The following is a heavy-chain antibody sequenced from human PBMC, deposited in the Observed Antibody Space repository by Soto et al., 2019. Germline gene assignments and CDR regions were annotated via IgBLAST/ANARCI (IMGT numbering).Heavy chain of an antibody. J-gene: IGHJ4*02. D-gene: IGHD1-7*01. CDR2: ISGSATTT. CDR1: GFTFNNYA. Sequence: GGSLRLSCTVSGFTFNNYAISWVRQAPWRGLEWVAAISGSATTTFYIGSVKGRFTISRDNSENTLYLQMNNLRSEDTSIYYCAKEDTAGQVATTFDSLGQGTLLTVCS. CDR3: AKEDTAGQVATTFDS. V-gene: IGHV3-23*01.